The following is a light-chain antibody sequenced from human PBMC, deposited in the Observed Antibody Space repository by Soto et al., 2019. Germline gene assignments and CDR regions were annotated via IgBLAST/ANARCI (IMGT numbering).Light chain of an antibody. CDR1: QSIANY. CDR3: QQSYSNPQT. J-gene: IGKJ1*01. Sequence: IQMTHSPSSLSASVLDRVTITCLASQSIANYLNWYQQKPGKAPKLLIYAASSLQSGVPSRFSGSGSGTDFTLTISSLQPEDFATYYCQQSYSNPQTFGQGTKVDIK. V-gene: IGKV1-39*01. CDR2: AAS.